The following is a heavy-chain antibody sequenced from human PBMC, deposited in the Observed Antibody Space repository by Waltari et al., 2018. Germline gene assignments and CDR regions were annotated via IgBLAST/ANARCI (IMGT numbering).Heavy chain of an antibody. D-gene: IGHD3-10*01. CDR1: GYSISRGYY. V-gene: IGHV4-38-2*01. Sequence: QVQLQESGPGLVKPSETLSLTCAVSGYSISRGYYWGWIRPPPGMGLEWIGSIYHSGSTYYNPSLKSRVTISVDTSKNQFSLKLSSVTAADTAVYYCARGYYYGSGSYYPFDAFDIWGQGTMVTVSS. CDR2: IYHSGST. CDR3: ARGYYYGSGSYYPFDAFDI. J-gene: IGHJ3*02.